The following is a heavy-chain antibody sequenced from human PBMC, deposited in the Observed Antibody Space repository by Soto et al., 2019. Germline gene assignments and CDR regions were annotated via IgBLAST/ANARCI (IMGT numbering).Heavy chain of an antibody. Sequence: QVQLQESGTGLVKPSQTLSLTCTVSGGSISSGGYYWSWIRQHPGKGLEWIGYIYYSGRTYYNPTLTRRVTIPVETYKNQFSLKLSSVTAEDTAVYYCANHVTPWRKGTMLTVSS. CDR3: ANHVTP. J-gene: IGHJ5*02. D-gene: IGHD3-10*01. V-gene: IGHV4-31*03. CDR1: GGSISSGGYY. CDR2: IYYSGRT.